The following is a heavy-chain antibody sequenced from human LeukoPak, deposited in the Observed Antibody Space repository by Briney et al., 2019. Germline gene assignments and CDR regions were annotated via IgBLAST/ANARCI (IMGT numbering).Heavy chain of an antibody. CDR1: GYSISSGYY. Sequence: SETLSLTCAVSGYSISSGYYWGWIRQPPGKGLEWIGSIYHSGSTYYNPSLKSRVTISVDTSKNRFSLKLSSVTAADTAVYYCARVSDSSGYHPGDWGKGTLVTVSS. CDR2: IYHSGST. J-gene: IGHJ4*02. D-gene: IGHD3-22*01. CDR3: ARVSDSSGYHPGD. V-gene: IGHV4-38-2*01.